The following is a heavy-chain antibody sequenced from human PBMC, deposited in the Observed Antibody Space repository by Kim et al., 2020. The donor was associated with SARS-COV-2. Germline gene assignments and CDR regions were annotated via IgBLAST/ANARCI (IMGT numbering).Heavy chain of an antibody. CDR1: GFTFSSYS. CDR2: ISSSSSYI. D-gene: IGHD3-22*01. J-gene: IGHJ3*02. Sequence: GGSLRLSCAASGFTFSSYSMNWVRQAPGKGLEWVSSISSSSSYIYYADSVKGRFTISRDNAKNSLYLQMNGLRAEDTAVYYCARDRPDSSAYYYASWTDAFDIWGQGTMVTVSS. CDR3: ARDRPDSSAYYYASWTDAFDI. V-gene: IGHV3-21*01.